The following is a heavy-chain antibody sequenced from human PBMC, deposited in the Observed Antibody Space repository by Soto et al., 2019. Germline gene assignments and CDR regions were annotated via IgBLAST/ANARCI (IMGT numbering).Heavy chain of an antibody. V-gene: IGHV3-53*01. CDR3: ASRSIAARPLDY. CDR2: IYSGGST. CDR1: GFTVSSNY. J-gene: IGHJ4*02. Sequence: GGSLRLSXAASGFTVSSNYMSWVRQAPGKGLEWVSVIYSGGSTYYADSVKGRFTISRDNSKNTLYLQMNSLRAEDTAVYYCASRSIAARPLDYWGQGTLVTVSS. D-gene: IGHD6-6*01.